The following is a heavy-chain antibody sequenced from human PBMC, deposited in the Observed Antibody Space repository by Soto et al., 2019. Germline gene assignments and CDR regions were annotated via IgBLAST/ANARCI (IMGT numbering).Heavy chain of an antibody. Sequence: ESGPTLVNPTQTLTLSCPVSGFSLTGAGMRVTWIRQPPGTALEWLARIDWEDTKLYSSSLKTRLTISRDTSKNQVVLTMTSIDPADTGTYYCARALYGMDVWGQGTTVTVSS. V-gene: IGHV2-70*04. CDR3: ARALYGMDV. CDR2: IDWEDTK. CDR1: GFSLTGAGMR. J-gene: IGHJ6*02.